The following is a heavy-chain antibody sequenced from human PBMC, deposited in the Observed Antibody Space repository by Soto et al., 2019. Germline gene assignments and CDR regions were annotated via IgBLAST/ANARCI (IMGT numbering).Heavy chain of an antibody. V-gene: IGHV4-4*02. CDR2: IYHSGSI. Sequence: SVTLSLTCAVSGGSISSGVYSWTWVRKTPGKGLEWIGEIYHSGSINHNPSLKSRVTMSVDKSNNQFSLKMTSVTAADTAVYYCASKFGELLADAFDIWGQGTVVTVSS. CDR3: ASKFGELLADAFDI. D-gene: IGHD3-10*01. CDR1: GGSISSGVYS. J-gene: IGHJ3*02.